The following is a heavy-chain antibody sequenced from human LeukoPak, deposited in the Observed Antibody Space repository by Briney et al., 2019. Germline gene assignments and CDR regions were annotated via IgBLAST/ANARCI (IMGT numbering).Heavy chain of an antibody. V-gene: IGHV3-20*04. CDR1: GFTFSSYG. CDR3: ASWRNYYDSRHFDY. J-gene: IGHJ4*02. Sequence: EGSLRLSCAASGFTFSSYGMSWVRQAPGKGLEWVSGINWNGGSTGYADSVKGRFTISRDNAKNSLYLQMNSLRAEDTALYYCASWRNYYDSRHFDYSGQGTRVT. D-gene: IGHD3-22*01. CDR2: INWNGGST.